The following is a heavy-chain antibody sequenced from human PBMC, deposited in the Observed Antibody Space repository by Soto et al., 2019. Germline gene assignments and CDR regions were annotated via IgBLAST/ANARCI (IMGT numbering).Heavy chain of an antibody. J-gene: IGHJ4*02. V-gene: IGHV1-3*01. CDR1: GYTFTSYV. Sequence: EASVKVSCKASGYTFTSYVMLWVRQAPGQRLEWMGSINAGDDNTKYSQKFQGRVTITTDTSASTAYMELSSLRSEDTAVYYCARESGYPLDYWGQGTLVTVSS. D-gene: IGHD3-22*01. CDR2: INAGDDNT. CDR3: ARESGYPLDY.